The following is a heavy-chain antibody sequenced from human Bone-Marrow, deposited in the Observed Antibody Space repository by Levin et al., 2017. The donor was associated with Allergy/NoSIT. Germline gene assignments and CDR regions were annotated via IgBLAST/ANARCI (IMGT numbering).Heavy chain of an antibody. CDR3: VRGFRSFDL. Sequence: GGSLRLSCAASGFTFSDHYMDWVRQAPGKGLEWVGRIRPKARSYTTEYAASVQGRFTISRDDSENSLFLQMTSLQTEDTAVYFCVRGFRSFDLWGQGTSVTVSS. CDR2: IRPKARSYTT. J-gene: IGHJ3*01. V-gene: IGHV3-72*01. CDR1: GFTFSDHY.